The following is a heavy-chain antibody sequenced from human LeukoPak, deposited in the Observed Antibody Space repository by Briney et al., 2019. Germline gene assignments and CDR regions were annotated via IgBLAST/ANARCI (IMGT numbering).Heavy chain of an antibody. CDR2: IYYSGST. CDR1: GGSISSGGYY. J-gene: IGHJ4*02. Sequence: SQTLSLTCTVSGGSISSGGYYWSWIRQHPGKGLEWIGYIYYSGSTYYNPSLKSRVTISVDTSKNQFSLKLSSVTAADTAVYYCARDAGGAVAGTRVGHYFDYWGQGTLVTVSS. V-gene: IGHV4-31*03. D-gene: IGHD6-19*01. CDR3: ARDAGGAVAGTRVGHYFDY.